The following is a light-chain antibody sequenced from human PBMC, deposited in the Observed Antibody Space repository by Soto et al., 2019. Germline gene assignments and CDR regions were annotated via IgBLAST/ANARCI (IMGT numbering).Light chain of an antibody. CDR3: QQYGSSPRT. CDR2: GAS. V-gene: IGKV3-20*01. J-gene: IGKJ1*01. CDR1: QSVSSNY. Sequence: EIVLTQSPGTLSLSPGERATLSCRASQSVSSNYLAWYQQKPGQAPRLLIYGASSRATGIPDNFSGSGSGTDFTVTISRLKPEDLAVYYCQQYGSSPRTFGQGTKVEIK.